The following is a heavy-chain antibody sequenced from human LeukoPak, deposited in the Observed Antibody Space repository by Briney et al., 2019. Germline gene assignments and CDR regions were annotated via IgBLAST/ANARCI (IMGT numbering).Heavy chain of an antibody. J-gene: IGHJ4*02. CDR1: GYTFTGYY. V-gene: IGHV1-2*02. Sequence: ASVKVSCKASGYTFTGYYMHWVRQAPGQGLEWMGWINPNSGGTNYAQKFQGRVTMTRDTSISTAYMELSRLRSDDTAVYYCARGDSSSWYPFDYWGQGTLVTVSS. CDR3: ARGDSSSWYPFDY. CDR2: INPNSGGT. D-gene: IGHD6-13*01.